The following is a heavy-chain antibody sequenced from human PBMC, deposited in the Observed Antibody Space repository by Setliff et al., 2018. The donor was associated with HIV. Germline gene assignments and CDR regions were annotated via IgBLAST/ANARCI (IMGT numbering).Heavy chain of an antibody. CDR1: GYTFSNYD. CDR3: ARVATVSHPGDYFDY. D-gene: IGHD4-4*01. CDR2: MNPNSGNT. V-gene: IGHV1-8*01. J-gene: IGHJ4*02. Sequence: GASMKVSCKASGYTFSNYDINWVRQATGQGLEWVGWMNPNSGNTGYAQKFQGRVTLTRNTSISTAYMELSSLRSEDTAVYSCARVATVSHPGDYFDYWGQGTLVTVSS.